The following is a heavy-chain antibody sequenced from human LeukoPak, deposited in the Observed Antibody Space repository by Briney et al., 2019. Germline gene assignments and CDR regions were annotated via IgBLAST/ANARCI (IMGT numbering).Heavy chain of an antibody. V-gene: IGHV3-48*03. CDR1: GFTFSSYE. J-gene: IGHJ6*03. Sequence: GGSLRLSCAASGFTFSSYEMNWVRQAPGKGLEWVSYISSSGSTIYYADSVKGRFTISRDNAKNSLYLQMNSLRAEDTAVYYCARVGTVDIVATIYYYYYMDVWGKGTTVTISS. CDR2: ISSSGSTI. D-gene: IGHD5-12*01. CDR3: ARVGTVDIVATIYYYYYMDV.